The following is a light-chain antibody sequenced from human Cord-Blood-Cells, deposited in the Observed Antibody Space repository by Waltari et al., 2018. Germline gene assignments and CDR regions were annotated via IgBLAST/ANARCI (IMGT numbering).Light chain of an antibody. V-gene: IGLV2-11*01. CDR3: CSYAGSYTWV. CDR1: SSDVGGYNY. CDR2: DVS. Sequence: QSALTQPRSVSGSPGQSVTISCTGTSSDVGGYNYVSWYQQHHGKAPKLRIYDVSKRRTGVPGRFSGSKSGNTASLTISWLQAEDEADYYCCSYAGSYTWVFGGGTKLTVL. J-gene: IGLJ3*02.